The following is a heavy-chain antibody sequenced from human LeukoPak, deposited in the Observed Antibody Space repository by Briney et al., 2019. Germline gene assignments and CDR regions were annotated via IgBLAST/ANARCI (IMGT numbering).Heavy chain of an antibody. CDR2: IYYSGST. CDR3: ARSYDSSAYYFVY. CDR1: GGSISSYY. J-gene: IGHJ4*02. Sequence: PSETLSLTCTVSGGSISSYYWSWIRQPPGKGLEWIGYIYYSGSTTYNPSLESRVTISIDTSKNQFSLKLSSVTAADTAVYYCARSYDSSAYYFVYWGQGTLVTVSS. D-gene: IGHD3-22*01. V-gene: IGHV4-59*08.